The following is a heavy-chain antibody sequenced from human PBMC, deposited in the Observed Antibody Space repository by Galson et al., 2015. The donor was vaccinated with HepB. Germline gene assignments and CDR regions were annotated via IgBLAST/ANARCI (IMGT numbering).Heavy chain of an antibody. V-gene: IGHV6-1*01. CDR3: ARGIAAAGHALDI. D-gene: IGHD6-13*01. Sequence: FAISGDSVSSNSAVWSWIRQSPSRGLEWLGRTYYRSNWYKDDAVSVKGRITINPDTSKNQLSLHLNSVTPDDTAEYYCARGIAAAGHALDIWGTGTMVPVSS. CDR2: TYYRSNWYK. CDR1: GDSVSSNSAV. J-gene: IGHJ3*02.